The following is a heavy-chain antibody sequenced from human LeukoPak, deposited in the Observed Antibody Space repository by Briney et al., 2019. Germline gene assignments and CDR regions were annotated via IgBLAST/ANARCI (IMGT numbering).Heavy chain of an antibody. D-gene: IGHD2-2*01. CDR3: ARDHAMVVVPARDYRAFDI. Sequence: SETLSLTCTVSGGSISSGGYYWSWIRQPPGKGLEWIGYIYHSGSTYYNPSLKSRVTISVDRSKNQFSLTLSSVTAADTAVYYCARDHAMVVVPARDYRAFDIWGQGTMVTVSS. CDR1: GGSISSGGYY. CDR2: IYHSGST. J-gene: IGHJ3*02. V-gene: IGHV4-30-2*01.